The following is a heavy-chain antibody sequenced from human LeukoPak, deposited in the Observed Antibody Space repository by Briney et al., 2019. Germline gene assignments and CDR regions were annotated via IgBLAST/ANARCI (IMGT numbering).Heavy chain of an antibody. CDR2: ISGSGGST. CDR3: AKVGVAADYYYYYGMDG. V-gene: IGHV3-23*01. CDR1: GFTFSSYA. Sequence: GGSLRLSCAASGFTFSSYAMSWVRQAPGKGLEWVSAISGSGGSTYYADSVKGRFTISRDNSKNTLYLQMNSLRAEDTAVYYCAKVGVAADYYYYYGMDGWGQGTTVTVSS. J-gene: IGHJ6*02. D-gene: IGHD6-13*01.